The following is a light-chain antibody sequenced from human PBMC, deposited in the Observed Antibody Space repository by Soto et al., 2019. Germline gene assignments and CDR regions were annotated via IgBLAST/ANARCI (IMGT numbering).Light chain of an antibody. Sequence: DIQMTQSPSPLSASLGDRVTITCRASQSINNWLAWYQQKPGKAPKLLIYGASSLQSGVPSRFSGSGSGTHFTLTISSLQPDDFATYYCQHYKTFSWTFGQGTKVEIK. CDR3: QHYKTFSWT. J-gene: IGKJ1*01. CDR2: GAS. CDR1: QSINNW. V-gene: IGKV1-5*01.